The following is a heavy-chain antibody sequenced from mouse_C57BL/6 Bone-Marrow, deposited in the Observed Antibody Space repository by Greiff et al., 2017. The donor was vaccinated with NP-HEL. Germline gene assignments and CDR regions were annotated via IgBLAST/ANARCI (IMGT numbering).Heavy chain of an antibody. CDR2: IYPYNGVS. CDR1: GYSFTGYY. D-gene: IGHD1-1*01. V-gene: IGHV1-31*01. J-gene: IGHJ2*01. CDR3: AREGTVVAFDY. Sequence: VHVKQSGPELVKPGASVKISCKASGYSFTGYYMHWVKQSHGNILDWIGYIYPYNGVSSYNQKFKGKATLTVDKSSSTAYMELRSLTSEDSAVYYCAREGTVVAFDYWGQGTTLTVSS.